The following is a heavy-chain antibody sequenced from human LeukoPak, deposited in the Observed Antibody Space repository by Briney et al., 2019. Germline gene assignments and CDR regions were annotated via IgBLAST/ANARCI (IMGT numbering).Heavy chain of an antibody. Sequence: SETLSLTCTVSGGSISSSSYYWGWIRQPPGKGLEWIGEINHSGSTNYNPSLKSRVTISVDTSKNQFSLKLSSVTAADTAVYYCARVVVTMVRGVTLFYEKYYYYYYMDVWGKGTTVTVSS. J-gene: IGHJ6*03. V-gene: IGHV4-39*07. D-gene: IGHD3-10*01. CDR2: INHSGST. CDR1: GGSISSSSYY. CDR3: ARVVVTMVRGVTLFYEKYYYYYYMDV.